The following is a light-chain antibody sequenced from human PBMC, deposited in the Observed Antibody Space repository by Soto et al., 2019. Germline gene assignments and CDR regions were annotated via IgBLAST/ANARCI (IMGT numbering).Light chain of an antibody. J-gene: IGKJ5*01. CDR2: DAS. CDR1: QTVGRS. CDR3: QQRSNWPLT. Sequence: EIVLTQSPATLSLSRGERATRSCRASQTVGRSLAWYQQKPGQAPRLLISDASNRATGIPARFSGSGSGTDFTLTISSLESEDFAIYYCQQRSNWPLTFGQGTRLEIK. V-gene: IGKV3-11*01.